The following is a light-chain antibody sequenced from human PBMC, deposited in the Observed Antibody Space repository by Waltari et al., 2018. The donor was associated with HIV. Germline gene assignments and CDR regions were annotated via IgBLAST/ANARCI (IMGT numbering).Light chain of an antibody. Sequence: QSALTQPRSVSGSPGQSVTLSCTGTSSGFGGYNYVSWYQQHPNKAPKLMIYDVTKRPSGVPDRFSGSKSGNTASLTISGLQADDEADYYCCAYAGSYTLFGGGNKVTVL. CDR3: CAYAGSYTL. CDR1: SSGFGGYNY. CDR2: DVT. V-gene: IGLV2-11*01. J-gene: IGLJ3*02.